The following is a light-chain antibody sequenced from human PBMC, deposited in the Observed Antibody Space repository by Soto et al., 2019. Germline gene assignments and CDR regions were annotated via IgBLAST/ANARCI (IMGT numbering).Light chain of an antibody. CDR2: RGT. CDR1: SSDVGSYNL. CDR3: CSYGGSSSPVV. Sequence: QSVLTQPASVSGSPGQSITISCTGTSSDVGSYNLVSWYQLHPGKAPKLMIYRGTKRPSGVSKRFSGSTSDNAAFLTISGLHAEDAATYYCCSYGGSSSPVVFGGGTKLTVL. J-gene: IGLJ2*01. V-gene: IGLV2-23*01.